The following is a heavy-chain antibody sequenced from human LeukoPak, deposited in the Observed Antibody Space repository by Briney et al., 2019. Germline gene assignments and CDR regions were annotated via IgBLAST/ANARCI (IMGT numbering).Heavy chain of an antibody. CDR2: SDPEDGET. CDR3: ATVKSELLRGYGPFDY. CDR1: GYTLTELS. D-gene: IGHD1-26*01. Sequence: ASVKVSCKVSGYTLTELSMHWVRQAPGKGLEWMGGSDPEDGETIYAQKFQGRVTMTEDTSTDTAHMELSSLRSEDTAVYYCATVKSELLRGYGPFDYWGQGTLVTVSS. J-gene: IGHJ4*02. V-gene: IGHV1-24*01.